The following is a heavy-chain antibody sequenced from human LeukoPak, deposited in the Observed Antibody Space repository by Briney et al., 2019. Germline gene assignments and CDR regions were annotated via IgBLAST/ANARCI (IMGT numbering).Heavy chain of an antibody. CDR3: AKDYYDSSGYYYDYFDY. V-gene: IGHV3-30*02. D-gene: IGHD3-22*01. CDR1: GFTFSSYS. CDR2: IRYDGSNK. J-gene: IGHJ4*02. Sequence: PGRSLRLSCAASGFTFSSYSMNWVRQAPGKGLEWVAFIRYDGSNKYYADSVKGRFTISRDNSKNTLYLQMNSLRAEDTAVYYCAKDYYDSSGYYYDYFDYWGQGTLVTVSS.